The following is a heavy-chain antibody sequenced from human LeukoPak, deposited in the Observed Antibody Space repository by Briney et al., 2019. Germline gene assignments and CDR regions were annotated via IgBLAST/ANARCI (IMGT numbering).Heavy chain of an antibody. V-gene: IGHV1-46*01. J-gene: IGHJ4*02. CDR2: INPSGGST. D-gene: IGHD1-26*01. CDR1: GYTFTSYY. CDR3: AREGRMGASDY. Sequence: ASVKVSCKASGYTFTSYYMHWVRQAPGQGREWMGMINPSGGSTSYAQKFQGRVTMTKDTSTSTVYMELSSLRPEDPAVYYCAREGRMGASDYWGQGTLVTVSS.